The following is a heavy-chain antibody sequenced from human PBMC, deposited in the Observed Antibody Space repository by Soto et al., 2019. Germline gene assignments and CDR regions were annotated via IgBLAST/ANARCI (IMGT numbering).Heavy chain of an antibody. Sequence: GESLKISCKGSGYSFTSYWIGWVRQMPGKGLEWMGIIYPGDSDTRYSPSFQGQVTISADKSISTAYLQWSSLKASDTAMYYCARLPEDTVTTRGPYYYYYMEVWGKGTTVTVSS. D-gene: IGHD4-17*01. V-gene: IGHV5-51*01. CDR3: ARLPEDTVTTRGPYYYYYMEV. CDR1: GYSFTSYW. J-gene: IGHJ6*03. CDR2: IYPGDSDT.